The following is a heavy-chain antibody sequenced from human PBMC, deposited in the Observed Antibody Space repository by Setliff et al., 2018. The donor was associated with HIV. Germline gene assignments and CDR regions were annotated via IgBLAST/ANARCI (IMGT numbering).Heavy chain of an antibody. V-gene: IGHV4-39*07. CDR1: GGSISSNIYY. CDR2: IYYSGST. J-gene: IGHJ3*02. CDR3: ARGYGHIVEVIASDAFDI. D-gene: IGHD2-21*01. Sequence: SETLSFTCTVSGGSISSNIYYWGWIRQPPGKGLEWIGSIYYSGSTYYNPSLKSRVTTSVDTSKNQFSLKLRSVTAADTAVYYCARGYGHIVEVIASDAFDIWGQGIMVTVSS.